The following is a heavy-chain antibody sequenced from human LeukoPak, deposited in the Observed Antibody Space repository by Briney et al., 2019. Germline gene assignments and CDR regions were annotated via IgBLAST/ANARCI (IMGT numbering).Heavy chain of an antibody. CDR2: IYYSGST. Sequence: SETLFLTCTVSGGSISSSSYYWGWIRQPPGKGLEWIGSIYYSGSTYYNPSLKSRVTISVDTSKNQFSLKLSSVTAADTAVYYCARASKDTAMEIDYWGQGTLVTVSS. V-gene: IGHV4-39*01. CDR3: ARASKDTAMEIDY. J-gene: IGHJ4*02. CDR1: GGSISSSSYY. D-gene: IGHD5-18*01.